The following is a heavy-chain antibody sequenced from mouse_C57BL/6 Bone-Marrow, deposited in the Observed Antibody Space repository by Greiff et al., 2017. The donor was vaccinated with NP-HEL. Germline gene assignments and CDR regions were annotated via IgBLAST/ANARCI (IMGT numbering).Heavy chain of an antibody. CDR2: IHPSDSDT. Sequence: QVQLKQPGAELVKPGASVKVSCKASGYTFTSYWMHWVKQRPGQGLEWIGRIHPSDSDTNYNQKFKGKATLTVDKSSSTAYMQLSSLTSEDSAVYYCAIGITTHWYFDVWGTGTTVTVSS. CDR1: GYTFTSYW. V-gene: IGHV1-74*01. D-gene: IGHD1-1*01. J-gene: IGHJ1*03. CDR3: AIGITTHWYFDV.